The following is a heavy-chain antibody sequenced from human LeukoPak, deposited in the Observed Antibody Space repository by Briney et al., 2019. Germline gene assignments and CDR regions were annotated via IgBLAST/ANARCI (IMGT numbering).Heavy chain of an antibody. J-gene: IGHJ4*02. CDR1: GYTFTGYY. CDR2: INPNSGGT. V-gene: IGHV1-2*02. Sequence: PVASVKVSCKASGYTFTGYYMHWVRQAPGQGLEWMGWINPNSGGTNYAQKFQGRVTMTRDTSISTAYMELSRLRSDDTAVYYCARDKSSSSEFDYWGQGTLVTVSS. CDR3: ARDKSSSSEFDY. D-gene: IGHD6-6*01.